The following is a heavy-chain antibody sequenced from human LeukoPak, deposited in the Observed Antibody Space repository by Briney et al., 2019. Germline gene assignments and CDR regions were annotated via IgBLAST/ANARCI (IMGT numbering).Heavy chain of an antibody. CDR3: ASISAVFVGVRWFDP. V-gene: IGHV4-39*07. D-gene: IGHD3-3*01. Sequence: SETLSLTCTVSGASISSYSSYWGWIRQPPGQGLEWIGNMYYSGNNYSNPSLKSGVTISIDTSKNQFSLKLTSVTAADTAVYYCASISAVFVGVRWFDPWGQGTLVTVPS. J-gene: IGHJ5*02. CDR1: GASISSYSSY. CDR2: MYYSGNN.